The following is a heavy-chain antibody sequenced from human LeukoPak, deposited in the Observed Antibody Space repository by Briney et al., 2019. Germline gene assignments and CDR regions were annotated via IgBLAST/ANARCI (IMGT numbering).Heavy chain of an antibody. D-gene: IGHD6-19*01. CDR1: GFTFDDYA. CDR2: ISWNGGSI. Sequence: GRSLRLSCAASGFTFDDYAMHWVRQAPGKGLEWVSGISWNGGSIGYADSVKGRFTISRDNAKNSLYLQMNSLRAEDTALYYCAKEIAVAGTSHYFDYWGQGTLVTVSS. CDR3: AKEIAVAGTSHYFDY. J-gene: IGHJ4*02. V-gene: IGHV3-9*01.